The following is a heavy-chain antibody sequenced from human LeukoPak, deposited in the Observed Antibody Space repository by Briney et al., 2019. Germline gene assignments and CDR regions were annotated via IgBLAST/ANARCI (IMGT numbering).Heavy chain of an antibody. Sequence: GGSLRLSCAASGFTFSSYGMHWVRQAPGKGLEWVAFIRYDGSNKYYADSAKGRFTISRDNSKNTLYLQMHSLRAEDTAVYYCAKNRGYSYGMDVWGQGTTVTVSS. V-gene: IGHV3-30*02. J-gene: IGHJ6*02. CDR3: AKNRGYSYGMDV. CDR2: IRYDGSNK. D-gene: IGHD5-18*01. CDR1: GFTFSSYG.